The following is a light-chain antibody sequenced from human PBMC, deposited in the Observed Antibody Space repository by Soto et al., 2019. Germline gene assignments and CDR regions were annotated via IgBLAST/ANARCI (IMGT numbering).Light chain of an antibody. CDR2: DVS. J-gene: IGLJ1*01. V-gene: IGLV2-14*03. Sequence: QSALTQPASVSGSPGQSITIFCTGTSSDVGSYNYVSWYQQHPGRAPKLMIYDVSSRPSGVSNRFSGSKSGNTASLTISGLQAEDEADYFCTSYTSSSTYVFGTGTKLTVL. CDR3: TSYTSSSTYV. CDR1: SSDVGSYNY.